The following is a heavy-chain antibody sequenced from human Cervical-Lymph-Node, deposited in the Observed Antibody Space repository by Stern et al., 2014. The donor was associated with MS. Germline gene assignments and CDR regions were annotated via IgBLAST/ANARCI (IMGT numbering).Heavy chain of an antibody. V-gene: IGHV3-49*04. CDR3: TRDEGYFDY. CDR1: GFTFGDYA. J-gene: IGHJ4*02. CDR2: IRSKAYGGTT. Sequence: EDQLVESGGGLVQPGRSLRLSCTASGFTFGDYAMSWVRQAPGKGLEWVGFIRSKAYGGTTEYAASVKGRFTISRDDSKSIAYLQMNSLKTEDTAVYYCTRDEGYFDYWGQGTLVTVSS.